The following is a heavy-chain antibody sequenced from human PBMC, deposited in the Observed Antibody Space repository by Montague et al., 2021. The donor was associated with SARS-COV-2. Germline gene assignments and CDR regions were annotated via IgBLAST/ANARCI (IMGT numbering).Heavy chain of an antibody. D-gene: IGHD3-10*01. CDR3: ARVRYYGSVTSLGMDV. Sequence: SETLSLTCAVYGGSFSGYYWSWIRQPPGKGLEWIGEINHSGSANYNPSLKSRVTISVDTSKNQFSLKLSSVTAADTAVYYCARVRYYGSVTSLGMDVWGQGTTVTVSS. CDR2: INHSGSA. V-gene: IGHV4-34*01. CDR1: GGSFSGYY. J-gene: IGHJ6*02.